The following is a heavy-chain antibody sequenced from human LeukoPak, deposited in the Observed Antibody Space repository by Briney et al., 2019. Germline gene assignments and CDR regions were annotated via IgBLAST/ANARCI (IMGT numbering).Heavy chain of an antibody. D-gene: IGHD2-15*01. CDR2: ISSSGSTI. CDR1: RFTFSSYE. CDR3: ARVVVVVAATRDAFDI. V-gene: IGHV3-48*03. Sequence: GGPLRLSCAAYRFTFSSYEMNWLRQAPGKGLEWVSYISSSGSTIYYADSVKGRFTISRDNAKNSLYLQMNSLRAEDTAVYYCARVVVVVAATRDAFDIWGQGTMVTVSS. J-gene: IGHJ3*02.